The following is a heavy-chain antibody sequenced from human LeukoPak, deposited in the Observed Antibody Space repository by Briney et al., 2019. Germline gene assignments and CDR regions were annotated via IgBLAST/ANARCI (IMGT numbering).Heavy chain of an antibody. D-gene: IGHD5-24*01. CDR2: IYYSGGT. CDR3: ARHVTISGPYDASDI. CDR1: GGSISSSSYY. J-gene: IGHJ3*02. Sequence: SETLSLTCTVSGGSISSSSYYWGWIRQPPGKGLEWIGYIYYSGGTDYNPSLKSRVTISVDTSKNQFSLKLRSVTAADTAVYYCARHVTISGPYDASDIWGQGTMVTVSP. V-gene: IGHV4-61*05.